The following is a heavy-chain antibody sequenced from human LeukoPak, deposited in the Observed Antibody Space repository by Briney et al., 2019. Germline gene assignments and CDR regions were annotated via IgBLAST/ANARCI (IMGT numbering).Heavy chain of an antibody. D-gene: IGHD1-1*01. CDR1: GGSISPYY. CDR2: ILYGGTT. CDR3: ARVGDWNDLVY. J-gene: IGHJ4*02. V-gene: IGHV4-59*01. Sequence: SETLSLTCTVSGGSISPYYWSWIRQTPGKGLEWIGYILYGGTTTNYSPSLKSRVTISVDTSKNQFSLKLSSVTAADTAVYYCARVGDWNDLVYWGQGTLVTVSS.